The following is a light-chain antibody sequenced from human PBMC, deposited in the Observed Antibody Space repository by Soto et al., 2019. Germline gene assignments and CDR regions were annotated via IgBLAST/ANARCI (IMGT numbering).Light chain of an antibody. V-gene: IGKV3-20*01. CDR2: GAS. CDR1: QSLSSSY. CDR3: QQYGRSSWT. Sequence: EIVLTQSPDTLSLSPGERATLSCRASQSLSSSYLAWYQHKPGQAPRLLIYGASSRATGIPDRFSGSGSGTDFTLSIRRLEPEDFAVYYWQQYGRSSWTFGQGTKVEIK. J-gene: IGKJ1*01.